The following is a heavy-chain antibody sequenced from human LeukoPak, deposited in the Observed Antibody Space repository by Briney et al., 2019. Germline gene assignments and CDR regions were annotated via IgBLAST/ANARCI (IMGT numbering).Heavy chain of an antibody. J-gene: IGHJ3*02. CDR3: ASRYSYGYTDAFDI. V-gene: IGHV3-23*01. CDR1: GFTFSSYA. D-gene: IGHD5-18*01. Sequence: GGSLRLSCAASGFTFSSYAMSWVRQAPGKGLEWVSTISGSGSSTYYADSVKGRFTISRDNSKNTLYLQMNSLRAEDTAVYYCASRYSYGYTDAFDIWGQGTMVTVSS. CDR2: ISGSGSST.